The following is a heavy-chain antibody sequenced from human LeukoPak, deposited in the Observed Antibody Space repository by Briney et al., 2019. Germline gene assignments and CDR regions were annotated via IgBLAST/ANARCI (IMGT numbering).Heavy chain of an antibody. V-gene: IGHV4-31*03. CDR3: ARDPGHGADV. Sequence: SETLSLTCTVSGASISSGGYYWSRIRQHPGKGLEWIGYIYYSGSTYYNPSLKSRVTISVDTSKNQFSLKLNSVTAADTAVYYCARDPGHGADVWGQGTTVTVSS. J-gene: IGHJ6*02. CDR2: IYYSGST. D-gene: IGHD3-10*01. CDR1: GASISSGGYY.